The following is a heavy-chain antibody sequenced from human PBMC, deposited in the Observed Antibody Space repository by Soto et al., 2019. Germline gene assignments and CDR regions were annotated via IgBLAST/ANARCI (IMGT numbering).Heavy chain of an antibody. D-gene: IGHD6-19*01. CDR1: GGTFSSYA. CDR3: ARDYTAVAGMPYYFDY. Sequence: SVKVSCKASGGTFSSYAISWVRQAPGQGLEWMGGIIPIFGTANYAQKFQGRDTITADESTSTAYMELSSLRSEDTAVYYCARDYTAVAGMPYYFDYWGQGTLVTVSS. CDR2: IIPIFGTA. V-gene: IGHV1-69*13. J-gene: IGHJ4*02.